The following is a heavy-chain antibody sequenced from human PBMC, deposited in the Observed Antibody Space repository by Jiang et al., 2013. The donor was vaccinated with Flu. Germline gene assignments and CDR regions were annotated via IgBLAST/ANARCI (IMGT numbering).Heavy chain of an antibody. J-gene: IGHJ4*02. CDR1: GXTFSSYG. CDR3: ARDGRGGFDY. Sequence: ASGXTFSSYGMHWVRQAPGKGLEWVAVIWYDGSNKYYADSVKGRFTISRDNSKNTLYLQMNSLRAEDTAVYYCARDGRGGFDYWGQGTLVTVSS. V-gene: IGHV3-33*01. D-gene: IGHD1-14*01. CDR2: IWYDGSNK.